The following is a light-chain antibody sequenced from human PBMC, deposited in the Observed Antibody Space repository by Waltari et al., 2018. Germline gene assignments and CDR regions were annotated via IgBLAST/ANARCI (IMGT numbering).Light chain of an antibody. CDR3: QQSFTTPRT. J-gene: IGKJ1*01. Sequence: DIEMTQSPSSLSASVGDRLTITCRASQTMNNFLHWYQQKPGIAPKLLIYTTSRLETGVPSRFSGNGSGTSFTLTISSLQPDDFATYYCQQSFTTPRTFGQGTKVEIK. CDR2: TTS. CDR1: QTMNNF. V-gene: IGKV1-39*01.